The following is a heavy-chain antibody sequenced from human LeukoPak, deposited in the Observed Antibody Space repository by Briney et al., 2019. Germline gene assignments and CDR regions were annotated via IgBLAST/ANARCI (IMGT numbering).Heavy chain of an antibody. J-gene: IGHJ4*02. CDR1: GGSISTSNYY. Sequence: SETLSLTCTVSGGSISTSNYYWGWIRQPPGKGLEWIGNIFYSGSTYYSPSLKSRVTISVDTSKNQFSLKLSSVTAADTAVYYCARASIAARYYFDYWGQGTLVTVSS. CDR2: IFYSGST. V-gene: IGHV4-39*07. CDR3: ARASIAARYYFDY. D-gene: IGHD6-6*01.